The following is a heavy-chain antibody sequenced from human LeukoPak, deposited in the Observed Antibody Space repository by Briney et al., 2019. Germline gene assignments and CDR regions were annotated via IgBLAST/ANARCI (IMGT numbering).Heavy chain of an antibody. J-gene: IGHJ5*02. CDR1: GGSISSSSYY. Sequence: SETLSLTCTVSGGSISSSSYYWGWIRQPPGKGLEWIGSIYYSGSTYYNPSLKSRVTISVDTSKNQFSLKLSSVTAADTAVYYCARDPPHYRIAAAGEFDPWGQGTLVTVSS. CDR3: ARDPPHYRIAAAGEFDP. V-gene: IGHV4-39*07. D-gene: IGHD6-13*01. CDR2: IYYSGST.